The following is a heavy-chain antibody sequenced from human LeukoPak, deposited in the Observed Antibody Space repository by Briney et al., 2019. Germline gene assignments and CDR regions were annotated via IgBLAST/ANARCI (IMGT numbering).Heavy chain of an antibody. CDR1: GVFISNINW. Sequence: SETLSLTCAVSGVFISNINWWSWVRQPPGRGLEWIGEVHQSGVTNYNPSLKSRVTISLDKSNNQFSLKLNSVTAADTAVYFCAENGPWSLKYWGQGTLVTVSS. V-gene: IGHV4-4*02. J-gene: IGHJ4*02. CDR3: AENGPWSLKY. CDR2: VHQSGVT. D-gene: IGHD2-15*01.